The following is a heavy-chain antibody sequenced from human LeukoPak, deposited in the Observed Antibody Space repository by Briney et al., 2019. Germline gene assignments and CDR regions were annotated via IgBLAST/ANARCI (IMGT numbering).Heavy chain of an antibody. CDR3: ARHYVWGNYRYIFDF. CDR1: GDSISNYY. J-gene: IGHJ4*02. D-gene: IGHD3-16*02. Sequence: SETLSLTCSVSGDSISNYYWSWIRQPAGKGLEWIGRIYTSGNTNYNPSLKSRLTMSVDTSKNQFSLKLTSATAADTAVYYCARHYVWGNYRYIFDFWGQGILVTVSS. CDR2: IYTSGNT. V-gene: IGHV4-4*07.